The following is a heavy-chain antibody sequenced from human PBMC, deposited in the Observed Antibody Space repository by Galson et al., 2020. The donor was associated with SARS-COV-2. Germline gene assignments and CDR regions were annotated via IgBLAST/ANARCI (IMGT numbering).Heavy chain of an antibody. CDR1: GGSISSSNW. V-gene: IGHV4-4*02. J-gene: IGHJ4*02. D-gene: IGHD2-15*01. Sequence: SETLSLTCAVSGGSISSSNWWRWVRQPPGKGLEWIGEIYHSGSTNYNPSLKSRVTISVDTSKNQFSLKLSSVTAADTAVYYCARQELGYCSGGSCYGGVYWGQGTLVTVSS. CDR3: ARQELGYCSGGSCYGGVY. CDR2: IYHSGST.